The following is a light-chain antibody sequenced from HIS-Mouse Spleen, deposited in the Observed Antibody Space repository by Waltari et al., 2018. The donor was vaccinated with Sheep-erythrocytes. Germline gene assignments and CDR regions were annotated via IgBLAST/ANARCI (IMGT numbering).Light chain of an antibody. CDR2: DAS. CDR1: QGISSA. V-gene: IGKV1D-13*01. Sequence: AIQLTQSPSSLSASVGDRVTITCRASQGISSALAWYQQKPGKATKLLIYDASSLESGVPSRLSGSGSGTDFTLTISSLQPEDFATYYCQQFNNYPRTFGQGTKVEIK. CDR3: QQFNNYPRT. J-gene: IGKJ1*01.